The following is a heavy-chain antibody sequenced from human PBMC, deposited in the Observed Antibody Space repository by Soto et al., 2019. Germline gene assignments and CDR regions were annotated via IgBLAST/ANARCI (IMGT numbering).Heavy chain of an antibody. CDR1: GFTFSDYF. J-gene: IGHJ5*02. CDR2: ISNNANTI. D-gene: IGHD3-10*01. CDR3: ARGSLRCIGAQNWFDT. V-gene: IGHV3-11*01. Sequence: QVQLVESGGGLVKTGGSLRVSCVASGFTFSDYFMSWIRQPPGKGLEWLSYISNNANTIYYADSVRGRFSSSRDNARNSLYLQMHSLRADDTAVYYCARGSLRCIGAQNWFDTWGQGTLVTVSS.